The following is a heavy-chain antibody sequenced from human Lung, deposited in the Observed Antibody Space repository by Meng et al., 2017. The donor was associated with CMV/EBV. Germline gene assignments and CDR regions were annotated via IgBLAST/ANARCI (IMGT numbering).Heavy chain of an antibody. CDR1: GFTFSGYS. Sequence: GGSLRLXXVASGFTFSGYSMNWVRQAPGKGLEWLSSISRSSSHIYYADSVKGRFTISRDNANNSLYLQMNSLRAEDSAVYYCVRDVKYSGYDPYYFDNWGREXLVTVSS. D-gene: IGHD5-12*01. CDR2: ISRSSSHI. J-gene: IGHJ4*02. CDR3: VRDVKYSGYDPYYFDN. V-gene: IGHV3-21*01.